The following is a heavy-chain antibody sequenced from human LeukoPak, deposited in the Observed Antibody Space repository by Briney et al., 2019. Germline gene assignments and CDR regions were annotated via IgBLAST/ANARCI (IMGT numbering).Heavy chain of an antibody. D-gene: IGHD1-7*01. Sequence: SETLSLTCTVSGGSISSSSYYWGWIRQPPGKGLEWIGSIYYSGSTYYNPSLKSRVTISVDTSKNQFSLKLSSVTVADTAVYYCARPKNWNYDGDFDYWGQGTLVTVSS. CDR2: IYYSGST. CDR1: GGSISSSSYY. J-gene: IGHJ4*02. CDR3: ARPKNWNYDGDFDY. V-gene: IGHV4-39*01.